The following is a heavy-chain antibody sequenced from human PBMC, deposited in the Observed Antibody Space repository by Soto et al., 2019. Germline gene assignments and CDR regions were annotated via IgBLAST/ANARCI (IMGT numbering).Heavy chain of an antibody. D-gene: IGHD6-19*01. J-gene: IGHJ6*03. CDR3: ARELSGWYGVPSMDV. CDR2: ISSSSSYI. V-gene: IGHV3-21*01. Sequence: PGGSLRLSCAASGFTFSSYRMNWVRQAPGKGLEWVSSISSSSSYIYYADSVKGRFTISRDNAKNSLYLQMNSLRAEDTAVYYCARELSGWYGVPSMDVWGKGTTVTVSS. CDR1: GFTFSSYR.